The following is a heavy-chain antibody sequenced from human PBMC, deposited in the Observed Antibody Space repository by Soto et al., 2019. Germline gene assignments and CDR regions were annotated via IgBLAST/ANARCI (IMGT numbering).Heavy chain of an antibody. J-gene: IGHJ4*02. D-gene: IGHD6-13*01. V-gene: IGHV1-18*01. CDR1: GYTFTSYG. CDR2: IGAYNGNT. CDR3: AGARGAAAAQFAY. Sequence: QVQLVQSGAEVKKPGASVKVSCKASGYTFTSYGISWVRQAPGPGLEWMGWIGAYNGNTNYAQKLQGRVTMTTDTSTSKGYMELRSLRSADTAVYYCAGARGAAAAQFAYWGQGTLVTVSS.